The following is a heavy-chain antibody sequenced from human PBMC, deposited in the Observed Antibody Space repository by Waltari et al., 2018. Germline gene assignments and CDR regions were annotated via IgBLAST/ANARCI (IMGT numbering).Heavy chain of an antibody. V-gene: IGHV5-51*01. CDR1: GYSFTSYW. D-gene: IGHD1-7*01. CDR2: SYHGDAAT. CDR3: ARHRGTGTNFDY. Sequence: EVQLVQSGAEVKKPGESLKISCKGSGYSFTSYWIGWVRQMPGKGLEWMGLSYHGDAATGHSPSIQGQVTISADKSISTAYLQWSSLKASDTAMYYCARHRGTGTNFDYWGQGTLVTVSS. J-gene: IGHJ4*02.